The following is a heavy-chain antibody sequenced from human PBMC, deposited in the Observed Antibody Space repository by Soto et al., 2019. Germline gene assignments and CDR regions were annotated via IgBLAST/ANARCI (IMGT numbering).Heavy chain of an antibody. V-gene: IGHV3-43*01. CDR3: AKEGRSVQQLDIYFYGMDV. J-gene: IGHJ6*02. Sequence: GGSLRLSCAASGFTFDDYTMHWVRQAPGKGLEWVSLISWDGGSTYYADSVKGRFTISRDNSKNSLYLQMNSLRTEDTALYYCAKEGRSVQQLDIYFYGMDVWGQGTTVTVSS. D-gene: IGHD6-13*01. CDR2: ISWDGGST. CDR1: GFTFDDYT.